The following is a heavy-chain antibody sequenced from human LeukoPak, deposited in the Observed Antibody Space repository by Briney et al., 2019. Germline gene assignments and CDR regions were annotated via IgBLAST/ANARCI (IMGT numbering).Heavy chain of an antibody. CDR3: ARADLGATASFDY. CDR2: IYRDGRT. CDR1: GFSIRSNY. V-gene: IGHV3-66*01. J-gene: IGHJ4*02. D-gene: IGHD1-26*01. Sequence: GGSLRLSCAVSGFSIRSNYMSWVRQAPGKRLEWVTVIYRDGRTYYADSVKGRFTISRATSMNMLYLQMTSLRAEDTAVYYCARADLGATASFDYWGQGTLVTVSS.